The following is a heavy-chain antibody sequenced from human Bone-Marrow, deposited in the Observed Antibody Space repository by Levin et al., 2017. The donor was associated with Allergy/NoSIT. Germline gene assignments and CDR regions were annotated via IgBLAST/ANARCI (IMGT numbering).Heavy chain of an antibody. D-gene: IGHD2-21*02. CDR3: ARVPWGNGDLNN. CDR2: ISAYNGNT. CDR1: GYTFNTSG. J-gene: IGHJ4*02. Sequence: GESLKISCKASGYTFNTSGISWVRQAPGQGLEWLGWISAYNGNTDRAQKFQDRLTMTIDTSTSTAYMELRTLRSDDTRVYYCARVPWGNGDLNNWGQETLVTVSS. V-gene: IGHV1-18*01.